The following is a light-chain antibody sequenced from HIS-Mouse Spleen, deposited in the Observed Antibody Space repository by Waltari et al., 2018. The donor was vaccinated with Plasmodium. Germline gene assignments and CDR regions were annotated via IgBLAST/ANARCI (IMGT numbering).Light chain of an antibody. CDR3: NSRDSSGNHVV. CDR1: SLRSYY. CDR2: GKN. J-gene: IGLJ2*01. V-gene: IGLV3-19*01. Sequence: SSELTQDPAVSVALGQTVRITCQGDSLRSYYASWYQQKPGQAPVLVIYGKNNRPSGIPDPFSGARSGNAASVTITGAQAEDEADYYCNSRDSSGNHVVFGGGTKLTGL.